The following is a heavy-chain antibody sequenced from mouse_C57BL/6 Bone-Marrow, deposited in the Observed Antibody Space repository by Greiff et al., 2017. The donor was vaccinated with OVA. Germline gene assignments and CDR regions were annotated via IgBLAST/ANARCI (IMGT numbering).Heavy chain of an antibody. D-gene: IGHD4-1*01. CDR2: IDPNSGGT. CDR1: GYTFTSYW. V-gene: IGHV1-72*01. J-gene: IGHJ1*03. CDR3: ARVVGRWYFDV. Sequence: QVQLKQPGAELVKPGASVKLSCKASGYTFTSYWMHWVKQRPGRGLEWIGRIDPNSGGTKYTEKFKSQATLTVDKPSSTAYMQLSSLTAEDSAVYYWARVVGRWYFDVWGTGTTVTVSS.